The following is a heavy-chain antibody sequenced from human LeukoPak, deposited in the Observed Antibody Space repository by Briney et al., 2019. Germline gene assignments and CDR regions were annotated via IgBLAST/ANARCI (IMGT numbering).Heavy chain of an antibody. CDR1: GFTFSSYS. J-gene: IGHJ4*02. CDR3: ARQGTGTTNFDY. Sequence: GGSLRLSCAASGFTFSSYSMNWVRQAPGKGLEWVSSISSSSSHIYYADSVKGRFTISRDNAKNSLYLQMNSLRAEDTAVYYCARQGTGTTNFDYWGQGTLVTVSS. D-gene: IGHD1-7*01. V-gene: IGHV3-21*01. CDR2: ISSSSSHI.